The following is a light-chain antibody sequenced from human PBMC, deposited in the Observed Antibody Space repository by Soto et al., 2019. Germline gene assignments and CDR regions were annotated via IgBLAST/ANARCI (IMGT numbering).Light chain of an antibody. V-gene: IGKV3-15*01. CDR1: QSVSTN. CDR2: SAS. Sequence: EIVMTQSPATLSVSPGERATFSCRASQSVSTNIAWYQQKPGQAPRLLIYSASTRATGIPARFSGSGSGTEFPLTIRRLQSEDFAVYYCQQYNDWPGFGPGTKVDIK. CDR3: QQYNDWPG. J-gene: IGKJ3*01.